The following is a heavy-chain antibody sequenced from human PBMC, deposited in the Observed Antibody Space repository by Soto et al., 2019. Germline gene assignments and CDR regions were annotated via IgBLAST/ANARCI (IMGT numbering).Heavy chain of an antibody. J-gene: IGHJ5*02. Sequence: ASVKGSCKASGYTFTSYAMHWVRQAPGQRLEWMGWINAGNGNTKYSQKFQGRVTITRDTSASTAYMELSSLRSEDTAVYYCARVAGTLHNWFDPCGQGALVTVSS. D-gene: IGHD6-19*01. CDR3: ARVAGTLHNWFDP. CDR1: GYTFTSYA. CDR2: INAGNGNT. V-gene: IGHV1-3*01.